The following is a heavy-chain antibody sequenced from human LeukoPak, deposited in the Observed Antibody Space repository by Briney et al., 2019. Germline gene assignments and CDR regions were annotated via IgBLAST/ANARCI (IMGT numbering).Heavy chain of an antibody. CDR2: ISSSSSYI. CDR3: ARARRDIVVVPAAAAFDI. D-gene: IGHD2-2*01. J-gene: IGHJ3*02. CDR1: GFTFSSYS. V-gene: IGHV3-21*01. Sequence: GESLRLSCAASGFTFSSYSMNWVRQAPGKGLEWVSSISSSSSYIYYADSVKGRFTISRDNAKNSLYLQMNSLRAEDTAVYYCARARRDIVVVPAAAAFDIWGQGTMVTVSS.